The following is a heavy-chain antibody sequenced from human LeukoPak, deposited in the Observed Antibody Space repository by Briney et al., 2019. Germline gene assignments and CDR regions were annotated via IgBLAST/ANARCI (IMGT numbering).Heavy chain of an antibody. CDR1: GFKFSDYC. J-gene: IGHJ4*02. Sequence: PGGSLRLSCAASGFKFSDYCMTWIRQAPGKGLEWVSYISSSGDSKYYADSAKGRLTISRDNYKHTLYLQMNSLRVEDTAVYYCAKDARITMIGVVRGARPYYFDYWGQGTLVTVSS. V-gene: IGHV3-11*01. CDR3: AKDARITMIGVVRGARPYYFDY. CDR2: ISSSGDSK. D-gene: IGHD3-22*01.